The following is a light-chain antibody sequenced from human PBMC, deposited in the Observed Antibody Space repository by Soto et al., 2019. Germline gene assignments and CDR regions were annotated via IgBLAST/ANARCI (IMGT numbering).Light chain of an antibody. V-gene: IGLV2-8*01. CDR3: SSFAGSNTWV. J-gene: IGLJ3*02. Sequence: QSALTQAPSASGSPGQSVTISYTGTSGDVGGYDFVSWYQQYPGKAPKLMIFEVRKRPSGVPDRFSGSKSGNTASLTVSGLQADDEADYYCSSFAGSNTWVFGGGTKLTVL. CDR1: SGDVGGYDF. CDR2: EVR.